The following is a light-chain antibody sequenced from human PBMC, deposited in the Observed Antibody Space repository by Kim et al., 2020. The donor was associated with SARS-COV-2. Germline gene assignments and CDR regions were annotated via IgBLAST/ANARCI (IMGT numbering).Light chain of an antibody. CDR2: NVR. Sequence: GQSINIPCTVPTSDGCENRYIAWYQQLPGKAPKLVIYNVRSRPSGVSNRFSGSKSGNTASLTISGLQAEDEADYFCSSYTTDSGWVFGGGTQLTVL. CDR3: SSYTTDSGWV. CDR1: TSDGCENRY. J-gene: IGLJ3*02. V-gene: IGLV2-14*03.